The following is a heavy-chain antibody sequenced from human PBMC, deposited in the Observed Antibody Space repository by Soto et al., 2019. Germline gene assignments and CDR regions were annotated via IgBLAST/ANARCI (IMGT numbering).Heavy chain of an antibody. D-gene: IGHD5-18*01. CDR1: GGTFSSYA. V-gene: IGHV1-69*06. CDR3: ARAKGRVDTAMVTAYYYYGMDV. J-gene: IGHJ6*01. Sequence: SVKVSCKASGGTFSSYAISWVRQAPGQGLEWMGGIIPIFGTANYAQKFQGRVTITSDKSTSTAYMELSSLRSEDTAVYYCARAKGRVDTAMVTAYYYYGMDVWGQGATVT. CDR2: IIPIFGTA.